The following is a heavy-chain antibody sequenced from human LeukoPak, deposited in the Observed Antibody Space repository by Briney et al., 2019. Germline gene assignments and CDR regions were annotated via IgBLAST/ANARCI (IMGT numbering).Heavy chain of an antibody. Sequence: ASVKVSCKVSGYTLTELSMHWVRQAPGKGLEWMGGFDPEDGETIYAQKFQGRVTMTEDTSTDTAYMELSSLRSEDTAVYYCATDIWFGESQMTYYFDYWGQGTLVTVSS. CDR3: ATDIWFGESQMTYYFDY. V-gene: IGHV1-24*01. CDR1: GYTLTELS. D-gene: IGHD3-10*01. CDR2: FDPEDGET. J-gene: IGHJ4*02.